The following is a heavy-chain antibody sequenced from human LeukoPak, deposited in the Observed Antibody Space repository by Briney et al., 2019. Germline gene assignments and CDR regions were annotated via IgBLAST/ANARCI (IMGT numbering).Heavy chain of an antibody. D-gene: IGHD3-10*01. CDR1: GGSISSGGYY. CDR3: ARAPRTTYYYGSGSPAWRYFDY. J-gene: IGHJ4*02. V-gene: IGHV4-31*01. CDR2: IYYSGST. Sequence: SETLSLTCTVSGGSISSGGYYWSWIRQHPGKGLEWIGYIYYSGSTYYNPSLKSPVTISVDTSKNQFSLKLSSVTAADTAVYYCARAPRTTYYYGSGSPAWRYFDYWGQGTLVTVSS.